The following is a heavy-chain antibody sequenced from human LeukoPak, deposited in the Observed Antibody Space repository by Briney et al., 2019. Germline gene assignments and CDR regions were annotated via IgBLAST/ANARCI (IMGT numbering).Heavy chain of an antibody. CDR2: ISGSGGST. Sequence: GGSLRLSCAASGFTFSSYAMSWVRQAPGKGLEWVSVISGSGGSTYYADSVKGRFTISRDNSKNTLYLQMNSLRAEDTAVYYCAVTYYYDSSGYWGAFDIWGQGTMVTVSS. V-gene: IGHV3-23*01. CDR3: AVTYYYDSSGYWGAFDI. CDR1: GFTFSSYA. J-gene: IGHJ3*02. D-gene: IGHD3-22*01.